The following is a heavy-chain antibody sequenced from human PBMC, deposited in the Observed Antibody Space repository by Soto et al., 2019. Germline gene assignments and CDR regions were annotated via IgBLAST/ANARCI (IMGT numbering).Heavy chain of an antibody. CDR3: ARGQTKLWLRF. V-gene: IGHV4-34*01. CDR1: GGSFSGYY. CDR2: INHSGST. D-gene: IGHD5-12*01. J-gene: IGHJ4*02. Sequence: QVQLQQWGAGLLKPSETLSLTCAVYGGSFSGYYWSWIRQPPGKGLEWIGEINHSGSTNYNPSLKSRVTISVDTSKNQFSLKLSSVTAADTAVYYCARGQTKLWLRFWGQGTLLTVSS.